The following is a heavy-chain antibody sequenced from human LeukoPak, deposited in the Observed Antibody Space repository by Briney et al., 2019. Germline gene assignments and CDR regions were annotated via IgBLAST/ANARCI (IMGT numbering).Heavy chain of an antibody. V-gene: IGHV3-53*01. D-gene: IGHD6-19*01. CDR3: ARGLKYSTGWYYFDY. J-gene: IGHJ4*02. CDR1: GFTFSSYW. Sequence: GGSLRLSCVASGFTFSSYWMSWVRQAPGKGLEWVSLIYSDGSTYYADSVKGRFTISRDNSKNTLYLQMNSLRAEDTAVYFCARGLKYSTGWYYFDYWGQGTLVTVSS. CDR2: IYSDGST.